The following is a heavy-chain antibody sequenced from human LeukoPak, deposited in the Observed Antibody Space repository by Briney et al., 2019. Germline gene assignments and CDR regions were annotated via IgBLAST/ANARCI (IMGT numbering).Heavy chain of an antibody. CDR1: GYTFTSYY. J-gene: IGHJ5*02. CDR2: INPTGGST. D-gene: IGHD1-26*01. Sequence: GASVKVSCKASGYTFTSYYMHWVRQAPGQGLEWMGLINPTGGSTGYAQKFQGRVTMTRDMSTSTDYMELSSLRSEDTAIYYCARDNSVGDNAWWFDPWGQGTLVTASS. CDR3: ARDNSVGDNAWWFDP. V-gene: IGHV1-46*01.